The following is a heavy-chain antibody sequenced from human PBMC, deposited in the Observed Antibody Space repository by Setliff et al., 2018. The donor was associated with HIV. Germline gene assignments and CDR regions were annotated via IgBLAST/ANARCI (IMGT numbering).Heavy chain of an antibody. CDR1: GGSISSHY. CDR2: IYYSGST. Sequence: SETLSLTCTVSGGSISSHYWSWIRQPPGKGLEWIGYIYYSGSTNSNPSLKSRVSMSVDTSKNQFSLKLSSVTAADTAVYYCARGDFYGTRSYFDYWGQGTLVTVSS. J-gene: IGHJ4*02. D-gene: IGHD2-8*01. V-gene: IGHV4-59*11. CDR3: ARGDFYGTRSYFDY.